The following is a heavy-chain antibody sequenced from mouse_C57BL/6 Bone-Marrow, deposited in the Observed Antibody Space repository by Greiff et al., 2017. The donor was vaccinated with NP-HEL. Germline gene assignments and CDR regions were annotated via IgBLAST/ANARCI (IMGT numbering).Heavy chain of an antibody. Sequence: DVQLVESGGGLVKPGGSLKLSCAASGFTFSDYGMHWVRQAPEKGLEWVAYISSGSSTIYYADTVKGRFTISRDNAKNTLFLQMTSLRSEDTAMEYCARRGTGRAMDDWGQGTSVTVSS. J-gene: IGHJ4*01. CDR3: ARRGTGRAMDD. D-gene: IGHD3-3*01. V-gene: IGHV5-17*01. CDR2: ISSGSSTI. CDR1: GFTFSDYG.